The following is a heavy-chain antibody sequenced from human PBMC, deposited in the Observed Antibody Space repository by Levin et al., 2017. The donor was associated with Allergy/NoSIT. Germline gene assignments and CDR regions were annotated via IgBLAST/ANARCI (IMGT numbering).Heavy chain of an antibody. D-gene: IGHD6-19*01. J-gene: IGHJ4*02. Sequence: PGGSLRLSCAVYGGSFSGYYWSWIRQPPGKGLEWIGEINHSGSTNYNPSLKSRVTISVDTSKNQFSLKLSSVTAADTAVYYCARALRRGYSSGWLGYWGQGTLVTVSS. V-gene: IGHV4-34*01. CDR1: GGSFSGYY. CDR3: ARALRRGYSSGWLGY. CDR2: INHSGST.